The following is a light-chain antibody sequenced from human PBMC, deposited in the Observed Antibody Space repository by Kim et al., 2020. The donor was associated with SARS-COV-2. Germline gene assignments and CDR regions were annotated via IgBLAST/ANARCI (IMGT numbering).Light chain of an antibody. V-gene: IGLV2-8*01. CDR2: EVN. CDR3: SSYAGSNNFVV. CDR1: SSDVGGSSF. J-gene: IGLJ2*01. Sequence: QSALTQPPSASGSPGQSVTISCTGTSSDVGGSSFVSWYQQRPGKAPKLMIYEVNKRPSGVPDRFSGSKSGNTASLTVSGLQAEDEAHYYCSSYAGSNNFVVFGGGTQLTVL.